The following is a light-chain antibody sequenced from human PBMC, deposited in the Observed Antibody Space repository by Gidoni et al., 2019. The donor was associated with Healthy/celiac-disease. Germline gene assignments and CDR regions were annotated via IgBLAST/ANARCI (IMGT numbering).Light chain of an antibody. Sequence: IVLTQSPATLSSPPGERATLSCRASQSVSSFLAWYQQKPGQAPRLLIYDASTRATGIPARFSGSGSGTDFTLTISSLEHEDFADYYCQQRSNSLTFXGXTKVEIK. CDR3: QQRSNSLT. CDR1: QSVSSF. CDR2: DAS. V-gene: IGKV3-11*01. J-gene: IGKJ4*01.